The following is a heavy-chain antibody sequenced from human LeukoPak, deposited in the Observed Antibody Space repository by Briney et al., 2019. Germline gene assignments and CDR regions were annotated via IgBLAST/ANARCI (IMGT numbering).Heavy chain of an antibody. J-gene: IGHJ4*02. CDR1: GFTFSSYG. D-gene: IGHD1-14*01. CDR2: LWYDGNNK. Sequence: PGGSLRLSCAASGFTFSSYGIHWVRQAPGKGLEWVTILWYDGNNKYYAGSVKGRFTISRDTSKNTVYLQMNSLRPEDTAVYYCARSQGSTYNPRSGFDYWGQGTLVTVSS. CDR3: ARSQGSTYNPRSGFDY. V-gene: IGHV3-33*01.